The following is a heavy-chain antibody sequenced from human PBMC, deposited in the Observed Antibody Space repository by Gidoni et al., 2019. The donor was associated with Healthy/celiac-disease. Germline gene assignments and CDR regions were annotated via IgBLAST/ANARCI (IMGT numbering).Heavy chain of an antibody. J-gene: IGHJ4*02. Sequence: QVQLQQWGAGLLKPSETLSLTCAVSGWSFSGSYWSWIRQPPGKGLEWIGEINHSGSTNYNPSLKSRVTIAVDTAKNQFSLKLSSVTAADTAVYYCARADQHPFIAVAGTDHESDGYWGQGTLVTVSS. CDR3: ARADQHPFIAVAGTDHESDGY. CDR1: GWSFSGSY. V-gene: IGHV4-34*01. D-gene: IGHD6-19*01. CDR2: INHSGST.